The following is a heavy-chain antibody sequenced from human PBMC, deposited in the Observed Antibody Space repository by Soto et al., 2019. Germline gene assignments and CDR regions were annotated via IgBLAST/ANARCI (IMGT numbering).Heavy chain of an antibody. CDR2: IGTAGDT. CDR1: GFTFSSYD. CDR3: ARAVAGTHCYYFDY. J-gene: IGHJ4*02. V-gene: IGHV3-13*01. Sequence: GGSLRLSCAASGFTFSSYDMHWVRQATGKGLEWVSAIGTAGDTYYPGSVKGRFTISRENAKNSLYLQMNSLRAGDTAVYYCARAVAGTHCYYFDYWGQGTLVTVSS. D-gene: IGHD6-19*01.